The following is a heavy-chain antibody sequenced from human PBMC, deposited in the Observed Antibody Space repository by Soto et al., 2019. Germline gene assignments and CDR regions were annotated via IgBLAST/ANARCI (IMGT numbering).Heavy chain of an antibody. CDR3: ARGITMIVVVIPDAFDI. J-gene: IGHJ3*02. D-gene: IGHD3-22*01. V-gene: IGHV3-30-3*01. Sequence: QVQLVESGGGVVQPGRSLRLSCAASGFTFSSYAMHWVRQAPGKGLEWVAVISYDGSNKYYADSVKGRFTISRDTSKNSLYLQMNSLRAEDTAVYYCARGITMIVVVIPDAFDIWGQGTMVTVSS. CDR1: GFTFSSYA. CDR2: ISYDGSNK.